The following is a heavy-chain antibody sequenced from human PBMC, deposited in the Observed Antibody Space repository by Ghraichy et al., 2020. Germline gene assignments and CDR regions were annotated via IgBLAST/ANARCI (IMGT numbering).Heavy chain of an antibody. CDR1: GFTFSSYW. D-gene: IGHD4-17*01. Sequence: GSLRLSCAASGFTFSSYWMHWVRQAPGKGLVWVSRINSDGSSISYADSVKGRFTISRDNAKNTLYLQMNSLRAEDTAVYYCARRWYGDYGEGFDYWGQGTLVTVSS. CDR2: INSDGSSI. CDR3: ARRWYGDYGEGFDY. V-gene: IGHV3-74*01. J-gene: IGHJ4*02.